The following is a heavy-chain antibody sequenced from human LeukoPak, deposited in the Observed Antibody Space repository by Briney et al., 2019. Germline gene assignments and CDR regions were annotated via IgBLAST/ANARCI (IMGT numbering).Heavy chain of an antibody. V-gene: IGHV4-34*01. CDR1: GGSFSGYY. J-gene: IGHJ4*02. CDR2: INHSGST. Sequence: SETLSLTCAVYGGSFSGYYWSWIRQPPGKGLXXXGEINHSGSTNYNPSLKGRVTISVDTSKNQFSLKLSSVTAADTAVYYCARVARQGYYFDYWGQGTLVTVSS. CDR3: ARVARQGYYFDY.